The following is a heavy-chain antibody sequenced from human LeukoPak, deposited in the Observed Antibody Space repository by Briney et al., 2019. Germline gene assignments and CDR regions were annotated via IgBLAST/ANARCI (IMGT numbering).Heavy chain of an antibody. CDR2: IRYDGSNK. Sequence: GGSLRLSCAASGFTFSSYGMHWVRQAPGKGLEWVAFIRYDGSNKYYADSVKGRFTISRDNSKNTLYLQMNSLRAEDTAVYYCARDPAATTVTFYYYYGMDVWGQGTTVTVSS. J-gene: IGHJ6*02. CDR3: ARDPAATTVTFYYYYGMDV. V-gene: IGHV3-30*02. CDR1: GFTFSSYG. D-gene: IGHD4-17*01.